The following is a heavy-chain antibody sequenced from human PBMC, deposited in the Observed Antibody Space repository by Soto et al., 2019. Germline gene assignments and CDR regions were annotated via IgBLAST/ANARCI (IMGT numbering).Heavy chain of an antibody. CDR1: GGTFSSYA. Sequence: QVQLVQSGAEVKKPGSSVKVSCKASGGTFSSYAISWVRQAPGQGLEWMGGIIPIFGTANYAQKFQGRVTITADESTRTAYMELSSLRSEDTAVYYCARALRGYSYGGAINWFDPWGQGTLVTVSS. CDR2: IIPIFGTA. V-gene: IGHV1-69*12. J-gene: IGHJ5*02. D-gene: IGHD5-18*01. CDR3: ARALRGYSYGGAINWFDP.